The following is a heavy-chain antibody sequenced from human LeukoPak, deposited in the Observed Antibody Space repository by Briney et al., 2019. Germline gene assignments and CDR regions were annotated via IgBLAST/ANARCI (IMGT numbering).Heavy chain of an antibody. J-gene: IGHJ4*02. V-gene: IGHV3-23*01. CDR1: GFTFNTYA. CDR2: ISVSGGRT. Sequence: GGSLRLSCVASGFTFNTYAMSWVRQAPGKGLEWVSGISVSGGRTDYADSVKGRFTISRDNSKNTLYLQKNSLRAEDTAVYYCAKRGPGYDKSTYPPHYFDYWGQGTLVTVSS. CDR3: AKRGPGYDKSTYPPHYFDY. D-gene: IGHD3-22*01.